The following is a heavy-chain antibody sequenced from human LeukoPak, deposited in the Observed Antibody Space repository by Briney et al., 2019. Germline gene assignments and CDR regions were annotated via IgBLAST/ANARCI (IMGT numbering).Heavy chain of an antibody. D-gene: IGHD6-13*01. J-gene: IGHJ6*02. V-gene: IGHV3-23*01. Sequence: PGGSLRLSCAASGFTFSSYAMSWVRQAPGKGLEWVSAISGSAGSTYYADSVKGRFTISRDNSKNTLYLQMNSLRAEDTAVYYCAKDLGWQQPVYYGMDVWGQGTAVTVSS. CDR2: ISGSAGST. CDR3: AKDLGWQQPVYYGMDV. CDR1: GFTFSSYA.